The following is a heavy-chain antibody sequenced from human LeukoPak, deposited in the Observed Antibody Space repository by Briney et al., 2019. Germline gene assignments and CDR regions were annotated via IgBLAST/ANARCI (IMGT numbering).Heavy chain of an antibody. CDR1: GFTFSSYG. V-gene: IGHV3-33*01. CDR2: IWYDGSNK. J-gene: IGHJ6*02. CDR3: ARPRQYYDFWSGYYKNYYYGMDV. Sequence: GGSLRLSCAASGFTFSSYGMHWVRQAPGKGLEWVAVIWYDGSNKYYADSVKGRFTISRDNAKNSLYLQMNSLRDEDTAVYYCARPRQYYDFWSGYYKNYYYGMDVWGQGTTVTVSS. D-gene: IGHD3-3*01.